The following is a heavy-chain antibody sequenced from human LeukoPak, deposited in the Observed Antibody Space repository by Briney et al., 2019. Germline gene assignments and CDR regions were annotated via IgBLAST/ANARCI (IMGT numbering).Heavy chain of an antibody. CDR1: GFTFSSYA. D-gene: IGHD6-13*01. CDR3: AKSSGYSSSWYHYFDY. V-gene: IGHV3-23*01. J-gene: IGHJ4*02. CDR2: ISGSGGST. Sequence: GGSLRLSCAASGFTFSSYAMSWVRQAPGKGLEWVSAISGSGGSTYYADSVKGRFTISRDNSKNTLCLQMNSLRAEDTAVYYCAKSSGYSSSWYHYFDYWGQGTLVTVSS.